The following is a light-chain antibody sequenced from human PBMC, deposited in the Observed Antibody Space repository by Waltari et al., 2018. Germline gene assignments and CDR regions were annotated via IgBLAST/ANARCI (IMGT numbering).Light chain of an antibody. CDR2: GNT. Sequence: QSVLTQPPSVSGAPGQRVTISCTGSSSNIGAHYDVHWYQQLPGTAPKLLIVGNTIRASGVPDRFSGSKSGTSASLAITGLQAEDEADYYCQSYDSNLSAFVVFGGGTKLTVL. V-gene: IGLV1-40*01. J-gene: IGLJ2*01. CDR1: SSNIGAHYD. CDR3: QSYDSNLSAFVV.